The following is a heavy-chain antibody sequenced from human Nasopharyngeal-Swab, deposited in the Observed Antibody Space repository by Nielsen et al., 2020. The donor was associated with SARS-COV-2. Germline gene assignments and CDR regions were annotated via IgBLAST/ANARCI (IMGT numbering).Heavy chain of an antibody. CDR3: ARDRYQLRLGAFDI. CDR2: INAGNGNT. V-gene: IGHV1-3*01. Sequence: ASVKVSCNASGYTFTSYDMHWVRQAPAQRLEWMGWINAGNGNTKYSQKFQGRVTITRDTSASTAYMELSSLRSEDTAVYYCARDRYQLRLGAFDIWGQGTMVTVSS. D-gene: IGHD2-2*01. J-gene: IGHJ3*02. CDR1: GYTFTSYD.